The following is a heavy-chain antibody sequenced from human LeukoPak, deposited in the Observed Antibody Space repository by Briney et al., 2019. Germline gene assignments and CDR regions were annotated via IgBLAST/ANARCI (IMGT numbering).Heavy chain of an antibody. D-gene: IGHD6-13*01. CDR1: GGSISSYY. J-gene: IGHJ5*02. Sequence: PSETLSLTCTVSGGSISSYYWSWIRQPAGKGLEWIGRIYTSGSANYNPSLKSRVTMSVDTSKNQFSLKLSSVTAADTAVYYCARMIAADFFNWFDPWGQGTLVTVSS. CDR3: ARMIAADFFNWFDP. CDR2: IYTSGSA. V-gene: IGHV4-4*07.